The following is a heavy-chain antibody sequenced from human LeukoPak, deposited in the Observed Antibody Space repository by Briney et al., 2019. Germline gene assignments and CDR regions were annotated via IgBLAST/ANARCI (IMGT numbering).Heavy chain of an antibody. V-gene: IGHV4-34*01. CDR3: ASLHSSGPQGVDY. Sequence: SETLSLTCTVSGGSISSYYWSWIRQPPGKGLEWIGEINHSENTNYNPSLKSRVTISVDTSKNQISLKLSSVTAADTAVYFCASLHSSGPQGVDYWGQGTLVTVSS. D-gene: IGHD6-25*01. J-gene: IGHJ4*02. CDR1: GGSISSYY. CDR2: INHSENT.